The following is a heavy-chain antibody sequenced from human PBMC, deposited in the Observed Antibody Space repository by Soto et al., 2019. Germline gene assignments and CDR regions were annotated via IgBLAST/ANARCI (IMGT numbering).Heavy chain of an antibody. D-gene: IGHD4-4*01. CDR2: IYYSGST. J-gene: IGHJ5*02. Sequence: SETLSLTCTVSGGSISSGGYYWRWIRQHPGKGLEWIGYIYYSGSTYYNPSLKSRVTISVDTSKNQFSLKLSSVTAADTAVYYCARDLGMTTVTNGGWFDPWGQGTLVTVSS. V-gene: IGHV4-31*03. CDR1: GGSISSGGYY. CDR3: ARDLGMTTVTNGGWFDP.